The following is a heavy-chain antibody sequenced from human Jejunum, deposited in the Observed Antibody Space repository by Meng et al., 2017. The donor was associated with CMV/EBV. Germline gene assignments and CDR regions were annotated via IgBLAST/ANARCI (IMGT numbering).Heavy chain of an antibody. J-gene: IGHJ5*02. CDR2: IHYGGRT. CDR1: GGSITTATYY. CDR3: AKYSPNWFDP. Sequence: CAVSGGSITTATYYWGWIRQPPGKGLEWIANIHYGGRTYYNPSLKGRVTISVDTFRSQFSLNLNSVTAADTAVYFCAKYSPNWFDPWSQGTLVTVSS. D-gene: IGHD2-21*01. V-gene: IGHV4-39*01.